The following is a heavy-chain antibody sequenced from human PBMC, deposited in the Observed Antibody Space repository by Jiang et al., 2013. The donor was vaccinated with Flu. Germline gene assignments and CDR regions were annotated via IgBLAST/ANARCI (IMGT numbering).Heavy chain of an antibody. V-gene: IGHV6-1*01. J-gene: IGHJ5*02. D-gene: IGHD3-22*01. CDR2: TYYRSKWYN. CDR1: GDSVSSNSAA. Sequence: SQTLSLTCAISGDSVSSNSAAWNWIRQSPSRGLEWLGRTYYRSKWYNDYAVSVKSRITINPDTSKNQFSLQLNSVTPEDTAVYYCARGRDYDSSGSFGNNNNWFDPWGQGTLVTVSS. CDR3: ARGRDYDSSGSFGNNNNWFDP.